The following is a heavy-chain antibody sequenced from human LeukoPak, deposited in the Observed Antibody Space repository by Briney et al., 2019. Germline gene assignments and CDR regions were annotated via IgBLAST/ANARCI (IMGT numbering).Heavy chain of an antibody. D-gene: IGHD3-16*01. CDR1: GFTFSSYE. V-gene: IGHV3-48*03. J-gene: IGHJ4*02. CDR3: ARDVKPYYDYVWGSFIFDY. CDR2: ISNSGSTI. Sequence: GGSLRLSCAASGFTFSSYERNWVRRARGKELEWVSCISNSGSTIYYADSVKGRFTISRDNAKNSLYLQKNSLRAEDTAVYYCARDVKPYYDYVWGSFIFDYWGQGTLVTVSS.